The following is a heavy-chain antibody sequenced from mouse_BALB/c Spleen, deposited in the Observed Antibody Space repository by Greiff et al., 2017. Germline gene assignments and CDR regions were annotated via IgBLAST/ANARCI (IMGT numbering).Heavy chain of an antibody. CDR3: ARHRYDYDGYYAMDY. J-gene: IGHJ4*01. V-gene: IGHV5-12-1*01. Sequence: VVESGGGLVKPGGSLKLSCAASGFAFSSYDMSWVRQTPEKRLEWVAYISSGGGSTYYPDTVKGRFTISRDNAKNTLYLQMSSLKSEDTAMYYCARHRYDYDGYYAMDYWGQGTSVTVSS. CDR1: GFAFSSYD. D-gene: IGHD2-4*01. CDR2: ISSGGGST.